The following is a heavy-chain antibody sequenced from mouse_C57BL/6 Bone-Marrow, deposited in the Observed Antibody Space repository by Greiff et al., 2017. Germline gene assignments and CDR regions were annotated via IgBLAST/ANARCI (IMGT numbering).Heavy chain of an antibody. CDR1: GYSFTGYY. CDR3: ARVPQYYVVFAY. D-gene: IGHD1-1*01. J-gene: IGHJ3*01. Sequence: VQLQQSGPELVKPGASVKISCKASGYSFTGYYMNWVKQSPEKSLEWIGEINPSTGGTTYNQKFKAKATLTVDKSSSTAYMQLKSLTSEDSAVYYCARVPQYYVVFAYWGQGTLVTVSA. CDR2: INPSTGGT. V-gene: IGHV1-42*01.